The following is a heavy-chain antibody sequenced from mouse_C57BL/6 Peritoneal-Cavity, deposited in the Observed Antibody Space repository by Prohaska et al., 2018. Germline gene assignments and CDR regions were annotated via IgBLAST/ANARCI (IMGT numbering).Heavy chain of an antibody. CDR2: INPDSSTI. V-gene: IGHV4-1*01. J-gene: IGHJ1*03. CDR1: GIDFSRYW. CDR3: ARRGVTTVVAHWYFDV. D-gene: IGHD1-1*01. Sequence: EVKLLQSGGGLVQPGGSLKLSCAASGIDFSRYWMSWVRRAPEKGLEWIGEINPDSSTINYSPSLKDKFIISRDNAKYTLYLQMSKVRSEDTALYYCARRGVTTVVAHWYFDVWCTGTTVTVSS.